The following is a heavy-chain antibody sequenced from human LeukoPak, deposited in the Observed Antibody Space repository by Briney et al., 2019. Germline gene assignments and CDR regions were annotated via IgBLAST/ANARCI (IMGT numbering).Heavy chain of an antibody. J-gene: IGHJ6*03. D-gene: IGHD3-10*01. CDR1: GYTFTGYY. CDR2: INPDSGGT. Sequence: ASVKVSCKASGYTFTGYYIHWVRQAPGQGLEWMGWINPDSGGTNYAQKFQGRVTMTWDTSISTAYMELSRLRSDDTAMYYCARTFYYGSGRARYMDVWGKGTTVTVSS. V-gene: IGHV1-2*02. CDR3: ARTFYYGSGRARYMDV.